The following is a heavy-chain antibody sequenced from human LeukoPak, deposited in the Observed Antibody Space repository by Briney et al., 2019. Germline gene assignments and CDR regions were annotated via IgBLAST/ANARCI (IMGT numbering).Heavy chain of an antibody. D-gene: IGHD2-21*01. Sequence: SETLSLTCSVSGGSISTGRYPWGWIRQPPGEGLEWIGSIYFSGSTYINPSLKSGVTISVHTSKNQFFLKVTSVTAADTAVYYCARFGNLRDCYGMDVWGQGTTVTVAS. CDR2: IYFSGST. CDR1: GGSISTGRYP. V-gene: IGHV4-39*01. J-gene: IGHJ6*02. CDR3: ARFGNLRDCYGMDV.